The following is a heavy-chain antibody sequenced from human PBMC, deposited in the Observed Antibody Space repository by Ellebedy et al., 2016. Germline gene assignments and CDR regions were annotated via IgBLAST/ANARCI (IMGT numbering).Heavy chain of an antibody. CDR2: IYYSGST. Sequence: SETLSLXCTVSGGSISSYYWSWIRQPPGKGLEWIGYIYYSGSTNYNPSLKSRVTISVDTSKNQFSLKLSSVTAADTAVYYCARGLWIQQDKYYFDYWGQGTLVTVSS. V-gene: IGHV4-59*01. D-gene: IGHD5-18*01. CDR3: ARGLWIQQDKYYFDY. J-gene: IGHJ4*02. CDR1: GGSISSYY.